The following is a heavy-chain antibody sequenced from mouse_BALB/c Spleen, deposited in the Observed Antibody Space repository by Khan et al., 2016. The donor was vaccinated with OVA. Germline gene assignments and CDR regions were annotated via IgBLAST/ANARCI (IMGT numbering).Heavy chain of an antibody. V-gene: IGHV3-8*02. CDR1: GDSITSGF. D-gene: IGHD1-1*01. CDR2: VTYSGNT. J-gene: IGHJ4*01. CDR3: ARSEGSWTMDY. Sequence: EVQLQESGPSLVKPSQTLSLTCSVTGDSITSGFWNWIRQFPGNKFEYMGYVTYSGNTYYNPSLKSRLSITRDTSNSHYYLQLNSVTTEDTATYFCARSEGSWTMDYWGQGTSVTVSS.